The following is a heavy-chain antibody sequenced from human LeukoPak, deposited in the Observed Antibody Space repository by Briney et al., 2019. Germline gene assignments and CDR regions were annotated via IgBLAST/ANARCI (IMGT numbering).Heavy chain of an antibody. CDR3: AREHILGYCSSTSCYRGAFDI. Sequence: GGSLRLSCAASGFTFNSYSMNWVRQAPGKGLEWVSSISSSSNYIYYADSVKGRFTISRDNAKKSLYLQVNSLRAEDTAVYYCAREHILGYCSSTSCYRGAFDIWGQGTMVTVSS. J-gene: IGHJ3*02. CDR2: ISSSSNYI. V-gene: IGHV3-21*01. D-gene: IGHD2-2*02. CDR1: GFTFNSYS.